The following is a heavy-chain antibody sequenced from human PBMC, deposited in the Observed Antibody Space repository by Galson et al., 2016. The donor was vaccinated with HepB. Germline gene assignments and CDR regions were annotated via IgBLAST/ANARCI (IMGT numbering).Heavy chain of an antibody. CDR2: ISPNNDNT. J-gene: IGHJ5*02. V-gene: IGHV1-18*01. CDR1: GYTFTSYG. D-gene: IGHD3-9*01. Sequence: SVKVSCKASGYTFTSYGISWVRQAPGQGLEWMGWISPNNDNTNSAQKLQGRVTMTTDTSPSTAYMELRGLRSDDTAVYYCARGDRLTGYLDSWFDPWGQGTLVTVSS. CDR3: ARGDRLTGYLDSWFDP.